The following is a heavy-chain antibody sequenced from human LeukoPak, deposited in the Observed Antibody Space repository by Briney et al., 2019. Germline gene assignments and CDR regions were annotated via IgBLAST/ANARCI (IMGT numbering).Heavy chain of an antibody. CDR1: GFTFGDYA. D-gene: IGHD3-10*02. CDR2: IRSKAYGGTT. J-gene: IGHJ5*02. CDR3: TSVRQNWFDP. V-gene: IGHV3-49*04. Sequence: GRSLRLSCTASGFTFGDYAMSWVRQAPGKGLEWVGFIRSKAYGGTTEYAASVKGRFTISRDDSKSIAYLQMNSLKTEDTAVYYCTSVRQNWFDPWGQGTLVTVSS.